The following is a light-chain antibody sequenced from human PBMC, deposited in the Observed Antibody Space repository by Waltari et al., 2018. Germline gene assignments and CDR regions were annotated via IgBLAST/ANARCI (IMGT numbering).Light chain of an antibody. CDR2: DAS. V-gene: IGKV3-11*01. J-gene: IGKJ5*01. CDR1: ESVSNY. CDR3: QHRSDWPKVT. Sequence: EIVLTQSPATLSLSPGESATLSCRASESVSNYLAWSQHKPGQAPRLLIYDASNRATGIPARFSGSGSETDFTLTISSLEPEDFAVYYCQHRSDWPKVTFGQGTRLDIK.